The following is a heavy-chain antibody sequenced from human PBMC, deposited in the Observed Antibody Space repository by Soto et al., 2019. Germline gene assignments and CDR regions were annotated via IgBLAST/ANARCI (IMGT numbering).Heavy chain of an antibody. CDR3: GRKSQGSVTVTGNWYFDL. D-gene: IGHD4-17*01. J-gene: IGHJ2*01. Sequence: EVQLLESGGGLLQPGGSLRLSCAASGFTFGGYAMNWVRQAPGKGLEGVSGIGGGGDTTFYTDSVRGRFTVSRDNSGNTLYLQINSLRAEDTAVYFCGRKSQGSVTVTGNWYFDLWGRGTLVTVSS. V-gene: IGHV3-23*01. CDR2: IGGGGDTT. CDR1: GFTFGGYA.